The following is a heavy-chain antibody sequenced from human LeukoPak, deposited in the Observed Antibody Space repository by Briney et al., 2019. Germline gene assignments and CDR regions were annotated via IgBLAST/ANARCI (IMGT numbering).Heavy chain of an antibody. V-gene: IGHV5-51*01. CDR3: VGQPRTWLGGATDPSYYFGF. J-gene: IGHJ4*02. Sequence: GEALKISCKGSGYSLSSYWIGWVRQMPGKGLEWMGIIYSGDYDTRYSTSFQGQVSISGDESIRNAYLQWSSLKASDTATYYCVGQPRTWLGGATDPSYYFGFLGPGNLVTGSS. D-gene: IGHD3-10*01. CDR1: GYSLSSYW. CDR2: IYSGDYDT.